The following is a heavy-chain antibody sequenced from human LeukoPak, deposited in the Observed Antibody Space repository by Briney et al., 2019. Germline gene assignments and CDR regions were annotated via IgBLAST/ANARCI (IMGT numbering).Heavy chain of an antibody. D-gene: IGHD1-26*01. CDR1: GYTFTGYY. V-gene: IGHV1-46*01. CDR3: ARRGVHSGSYVGSDFDY. J-gene: IGHJ4*02. Sequence: ASVKVSCKASGYTFTGYYMHWVRQAPGQGLEWMGIINPSGGSTSYAQKFQGRVTMTRDTSTSTVYMELSSLRSEDTAVYYCARRGVHSGSYVGSDFDYWGQGTLVTVSS. CDR2: INPSGGST.